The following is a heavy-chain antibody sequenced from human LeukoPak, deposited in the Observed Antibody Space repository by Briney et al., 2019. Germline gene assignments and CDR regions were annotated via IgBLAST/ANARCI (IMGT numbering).Heavy chain of an antibody. Sequence: PGGSLRLSCAASGFIFSDHLMDWVRQAPGKGLEWVGRIRKKDRSYSTEYAASVKGRFTISRDDLKNLLYLQMNSLKTEDTAVYYCSRDGSSSDWSAFDIWGQGAMVTVSS. V-gene: IGHV3-72*01. J-gene: IGHJ3*02. CDR3: SRDGSSSDWSAFDI. CDR2: IRKKDRSYST. D-gene: IGHD6-19*01. CDR1: GFIFSDHL.